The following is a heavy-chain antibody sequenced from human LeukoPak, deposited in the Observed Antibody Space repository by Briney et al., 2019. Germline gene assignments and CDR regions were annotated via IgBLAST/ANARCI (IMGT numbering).Heavy chain of an antibody. CDR3: ARDRIAARQLADY. V-gene: IGHV3-11*04. Sequence: GSLRLSCAASGFTFSDYYMSWIRQAPGKGLEWVSYISSSGSTIYYADSVKGRFTISRDNATNSLYLQMNSLRAEDTAVYYCARDRIAARQLADYWGQGTLVTVSS. J-gene: IGHJ4*02. CDR1: GFTFSDYY. CDR2: ISSSGSTI. D-gene: IGHD6-6*01.